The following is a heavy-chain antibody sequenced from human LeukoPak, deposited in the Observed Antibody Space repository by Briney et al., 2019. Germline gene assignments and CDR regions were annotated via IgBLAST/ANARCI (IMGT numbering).Heavy chain of an antibody. V-gene: IGHV4-4*07. D-gene: IGHD3-3*02. J-gene: IGHJ5*02. CDR1: AGSICYFY. Sequence: SETPSPTPRGSAGSICYFYWELIPPPPRQGPGGGGRIYTNGTTNYNPSLKSRVTMSIDTSKSEFSLRLNSVTAADTALYYCARGSFLEWNNWFDPWGQGTLVIVSS. CDR3: ARGSFLEWNNWFDP. CDR2: IYTNGTT.